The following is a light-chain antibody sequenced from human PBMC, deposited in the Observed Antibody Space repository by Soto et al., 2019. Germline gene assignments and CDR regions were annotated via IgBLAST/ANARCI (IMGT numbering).Light chain of an antibody. J-gene: IGLJ3*02. CDR2: GNS. Sequence: QSVLTQPPSVSGAPGQRVTISCTGSSSNIGAGYDVHWYQQLPGTAPKLLIYGNSNRPSGVPDRFSGSKSGTSASLAITGLQAEDEADYYCHCYHSSLSGSEVFGGGTKLTVL. CDR1: SSNIGAGYD. CDR3: HCYHSSLSGSEV. V-gene: IGLV1-40*01.